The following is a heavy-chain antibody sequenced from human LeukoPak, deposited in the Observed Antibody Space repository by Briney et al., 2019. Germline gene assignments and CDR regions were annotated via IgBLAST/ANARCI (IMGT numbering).Heavy chain of an antibody. V-gene: IGHV4-59*01. CDR3: ARSLDYFYNWFDP. D-gene: IGHD2/OR15-2a*01. CDR1: GGSISSYY. CDR2: IYYSGST. Sequence: PSETLSLTCTVSGGSISSYYWSWIRQPPGKGLEWIGYIYYSGSTNYNPSLKSRVIISVDTSKNQFSLKLSSVTAADTAVYYCARSLDYFYNWFDPWGQGTLVTVSS. J-gene: IGHJ5*02.